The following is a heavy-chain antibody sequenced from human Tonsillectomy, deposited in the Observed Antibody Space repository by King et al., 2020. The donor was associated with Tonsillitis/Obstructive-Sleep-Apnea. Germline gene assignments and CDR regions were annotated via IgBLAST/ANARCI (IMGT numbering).Heavy chain of an antibody. CDR2: ISHNGGST. J-gene: IGHJ4*02. CDR3: VTPREMARTFDY. Sequence: VQLVESGGGLVQPGGSLRLSCSASGFTFSVYAMHWVRQAPGKGLEYVSAISHNGGSTYYADSVKGRFTISRDNSKNTLYLQMTSLRPEDTAVYYCVTPREMARTFDYWGPGTLVTVSS. CDR1: GFTFSVYA. V-gene: IGHV3-64D*06. D-gene: IGHD5-24*01.